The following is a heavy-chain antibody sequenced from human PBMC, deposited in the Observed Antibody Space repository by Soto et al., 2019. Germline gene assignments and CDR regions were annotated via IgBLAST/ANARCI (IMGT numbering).Heavy chain of an antibody. J-gene: IGHJ6*02. CDR1: GYTFTSYD. CDR3: ARHYYVSSGFYYYYYGMDV. CDR2: MNPNSGNT. Sequence: QVQLVQSGAEVKKPGASVKVSCKASGYTFTSYDINWVRQATGQGLEWMGWMNPNSGNTGYAQKFQGRVTMTRNTSISTAYMELSSLGSEDTAVYLCARHYYVSSGFYYYYYGMDVWGQGTTVTVSS. D-gene: IGHD3-22*01. V-gene: IGHV1-8*01.